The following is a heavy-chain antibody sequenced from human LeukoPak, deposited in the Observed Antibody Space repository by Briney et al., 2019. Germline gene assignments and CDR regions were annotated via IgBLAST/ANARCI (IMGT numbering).Heavy chain of an antibody. Sequence: SETLSLTCTVSGGSISSYYWSWIRQPPGKGLEWIGYIYYSGSTNYDPSLKSRVTISVDTSKNQFSLKLSSVTAADTAVYYCARARYYYDSSGSVVYFDYWGQGTLVTVSS. J-gene: IGHJ4*02. V-gene: IGHV4-59*01. CDR1: GGSISSYY. CDR2: IYYSGST. D-gene: IGHD3-22*01. CDR3: ARARYYYDSSGSVVYFDY.